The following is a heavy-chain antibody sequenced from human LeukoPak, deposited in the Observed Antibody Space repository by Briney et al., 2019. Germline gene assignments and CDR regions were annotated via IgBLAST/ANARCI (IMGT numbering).Heavy chain of an antibody. CDR1: GFTFSSYA. CDR2: ISYDGSNK. Sequence: GGSLRLSCAASGFTFSSYAMHGVRQAPGKGLEGVAVISYDGSNKYYADSVKGRFTISRDNSKNTLYLQMNSLRAEDTAVYYCARDHAGIAAAGPSDYWGQGTLVTVSS. J-gene: IGHJ4*02. D-gene: IGHD6-13*01. CDR3: ARDHAGIAAAGPSDY. V-gene: IGHV3-30*04.